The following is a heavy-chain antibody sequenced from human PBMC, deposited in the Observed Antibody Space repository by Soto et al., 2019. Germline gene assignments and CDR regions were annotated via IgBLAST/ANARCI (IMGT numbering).Heavy chain of an antibody. CDR3: XHSQRGPRDF. D-gene: IGHD5-12*01. V-gene: IGHV2-5*02. CDR2: IYWDDDK. CDR1: GFSLSTTGVA. J-gene: IGHJ4*02. Sequence: QITLKESGPTLVRPTQTLTLTCTFSGFSLSTTGVAVAWIRQPPGEALEWLALIYWDDDKRYNSSLKSRLTITKDTSRDQVVLAMTNMDPMDTATYFCXHSQRGPRDFWGPGILVTVSS.